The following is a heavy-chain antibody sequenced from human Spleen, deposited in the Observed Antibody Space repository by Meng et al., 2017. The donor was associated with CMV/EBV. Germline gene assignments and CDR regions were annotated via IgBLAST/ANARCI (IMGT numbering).Heavy chain of an antibody. V-gene: IGHV1-18*01. J-gene: IGHJ6*02. CDR3: ARDAISYDFWSQTAYGMDV. CDR1: GYIFTSYG. CDR2: ISAYNGNT. Sequence: ASVKVSCKTSGYIFTSYGFSWVRQAPGQGLEWMGWISAYNGNTNYAQKLQDRVTMTTDTSTSTAYMELRSLRSDDTAVYYGARDAISYDFWSQTAYGMDVWGQGTTVTVSS. D-gene: IGHD3-3*01.